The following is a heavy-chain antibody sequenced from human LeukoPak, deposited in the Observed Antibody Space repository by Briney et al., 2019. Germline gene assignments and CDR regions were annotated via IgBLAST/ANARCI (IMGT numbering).Heavy chain of an antibody. J-gene: IGHJ4*02. Sequence: ASVRVSCKASGYTFTGYYIHWVRQAPGQGLEWMGWINPNSGDTNYAQRFQGRVTMTRDMSISTAYMELSSLRSDDTAMYYCARGLPPVMKYYFDYWGQGTLVTVSS. CDR2: INPNSGDT. V-gene: IGHV1-2*02. D-gene: IGHD4-11*01. CDR1: GYTFTGYY. CDR3: ARGLPPVMKYYFDY.